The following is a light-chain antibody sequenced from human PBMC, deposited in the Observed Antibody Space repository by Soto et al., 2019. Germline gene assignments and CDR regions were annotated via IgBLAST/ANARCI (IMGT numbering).Light chain of an antibody. J-gene: IGKJ5*01. CDR2: DAY. Sequence: EIVMTQSPATLSVSPGERATLSCRASQSVSSNLACYQQKPGQAPRLLIYDAYLRATGVPARFSGSGSGTEFTLTISSLEPEDFAVYYCQQRSNWPPITFGQGTRLEI. CDR1: QSVSSN. CDR3: QQRSNWPPIT. V-gene: IGKV3-11*01.